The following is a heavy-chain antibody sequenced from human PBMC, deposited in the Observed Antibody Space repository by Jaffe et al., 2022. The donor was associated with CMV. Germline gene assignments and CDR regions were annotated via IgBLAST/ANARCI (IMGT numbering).Heavy chain of an antibody. Sequence: QVTLKESGPVLVKPTETLTLTCTVSGFSLSNARMGVSWIRQPPGKALEWLAHIFSNDEKSYSTSLKSRLTISKDTSKSQVVLTMTNMDPVDTATYYCARSVGLPRPRSYYFDYWGQGTLVTVSS. CDR3: ARSVGLPRPRSYYFDY. CDR1: GFSLSNARMG. CDR2: IFSNDEK. D-gene: IGHD2-15*01. V-gene: IGHV2-26*01. J-gene: IGHJ4*02.